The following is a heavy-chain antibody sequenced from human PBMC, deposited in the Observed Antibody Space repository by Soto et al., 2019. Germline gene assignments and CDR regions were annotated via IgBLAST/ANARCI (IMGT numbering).Heavy chain of an antibody. J-gene: IGHJ4*02. CDR1: GGTFSSYA. Sequence: GASVKVSCKASGGTFSSYAISWVRQAPGQGLEWMGGIIPIFGTANYAQKFQGRVTITADESTSTAYMELSSLRSEDTAVYYCASTQDIVATITGYFDYWGQGTLVTVSS. D-gene: IGHD5-12*01. CDR3: ASTQDIVATITGYFDY. V-gene: IGHV1-69*13. CDR2: IIPIFGTA.